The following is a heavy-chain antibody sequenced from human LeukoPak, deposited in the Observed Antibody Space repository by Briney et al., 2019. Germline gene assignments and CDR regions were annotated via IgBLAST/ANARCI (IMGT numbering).Heavy chain of an antibody. CDR1: GFTFNSYW. CDR2: IKPDGSEK. V-gene: IGHV3-7*05. J-gene: IGHJ4*02. CDR3: ARQTERDAYNRF. D-gene: IGHD5-24*01. Sequence: GSTLRLSCAASGFTFNSYWMTWVRHAPGKALEWVANIKPDGSEKNYVDSAKGRFTISRDNAKNSLYLQMNSLRAEDTAVYYCARQTERDAYNRFWGQGTLVTVSS.